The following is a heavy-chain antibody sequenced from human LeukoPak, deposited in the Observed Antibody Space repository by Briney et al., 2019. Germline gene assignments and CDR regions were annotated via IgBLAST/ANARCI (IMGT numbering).Heavy chain of an antibody. CDR3: AREGGFYRPLDY. V-gene: IGHV4-4*02. D-gene: IGHD6-25*01. CDR2: VHLDGRT. J-gene: IGHJ4*02. Sequence: SETLSLTCGVSGGSVSSTNWWTWIRQPPGKGLEWIGEVHLDGRTNFNPSLKSRLTMSVDLSENHVSLKLTSVTAADTAVYYCAREGGFYRPLDYSGQGTLVTISS. CDR1: GGSVSSTNW.